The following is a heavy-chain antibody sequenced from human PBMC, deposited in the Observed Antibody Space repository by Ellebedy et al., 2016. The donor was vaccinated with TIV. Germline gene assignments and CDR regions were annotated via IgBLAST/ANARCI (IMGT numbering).Heavy chain of an antibody. CDR3: ARRGRGGYDF. Sequence: PGGSLRLSCAASGFTFSKYSMHWVRQAPGKGLESVSAVFDNGGSTFYADSVKGRFTISRDNSKNTLYLQMGSLRADDMAVYYCARRGRGGYDFWGQGTLVAVSS. V-gene: IGHV3-64*02. CDR2: VFDNGGST. J-gene: IGHJ4*02. CDR1: GFTFSKYS. D-gene: IGHD5-24*01.